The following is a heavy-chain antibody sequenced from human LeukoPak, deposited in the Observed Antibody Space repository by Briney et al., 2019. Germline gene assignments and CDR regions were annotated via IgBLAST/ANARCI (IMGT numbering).Heavy chain of an antibody. CDR3: ARASGLLWFGD. CDR1: GFTFSSYA. J-gene: IGHJ4*02. V-gene: IGHV3-30*04. Sequence: GGSLRLSCAASGFTFSSYAMHWVRQAPGKGLEWVAVISYDGSNRYYADSVKGRFTISRDNSKNTLYLQMNSLRAEDTAVYYCARASGLLWFGDWGQGTLVTVSS. D-gene: IGHD3-10*01. CDR2: ISYDGSNR.